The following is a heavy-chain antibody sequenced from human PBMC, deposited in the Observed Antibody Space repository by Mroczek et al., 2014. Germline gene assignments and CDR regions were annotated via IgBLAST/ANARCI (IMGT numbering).Heavy chain of an antibody. Sequence: QVQLVESGPGLVKPSETLSLTCTVSGGSISSYYWSWIRQPAGKGLEWIGRIYTSGSTNYNPSLKSRVTMSVDTSKNQFSLKLSSVTAADTAVYYCARDGGDIVVVPAAPGDYYYGMDVWGQGTTVTVSS. CDR1: GGSISSYY. V-gene: IGHV4-4*07. CDR2: IYTSGST. CDR3: ARDGGDIVVVPAAPGDYYYGMDV. D-gene: IGHD2-2*01. J-gene: IGHJ6*02.